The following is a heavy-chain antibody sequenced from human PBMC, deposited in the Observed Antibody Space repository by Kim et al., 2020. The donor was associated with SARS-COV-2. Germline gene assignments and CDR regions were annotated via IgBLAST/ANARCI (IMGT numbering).Heavy chain of an antibody. V-gene: IGHV3-48*04. Sequence: GGSLRLSCAASEFTFSNHGMNWVRQAPGKGLEWLSYISSSSNTIYYADSVKGRFTISRDNAKNSLYLQMNSLRAEDTAVYYCARDRYDAGIAVAGFINYYYYYGMDVWGQGTTVTVSS. J-gene: IGHJ6*02. CDR3: ARDRYDAGIAVAGFINYYYYYGMDV. CDR1: EFTFSNHG. D-gene: IGHD6-19*01. CDR2: ISSSSNTI.